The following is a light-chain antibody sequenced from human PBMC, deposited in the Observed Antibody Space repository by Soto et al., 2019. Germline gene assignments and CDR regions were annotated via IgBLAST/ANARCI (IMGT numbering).Light chain of an antibody. CDR3: CAYAGSGTVV. Sequence: QSVLTQPASVSGSPEQSITISCTGTSSDVGSYNLVSWYQQLPGKAPKVMIYEATKRPSGVSNRFSGSKSGNTASLTISGLQAEDEADYYCCAYAGSGTVVFGGGTKLTVL. CDR2: EAT. J-gene: IGLJ3*02. CDR1: SSDVGSYNL. V-gene: IGLV2-23*01.